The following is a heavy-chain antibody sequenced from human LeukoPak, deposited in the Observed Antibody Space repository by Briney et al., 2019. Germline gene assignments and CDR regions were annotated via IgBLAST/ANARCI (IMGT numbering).Heavy chain of an antibody. CDR1: GFTFSSYS. CDR2: ISSSSSYI. J-gene: IGHJ4*02. Sequence: GGSLRLSCAASGFTFSSYSMNWVRQAPGKGLEWVSSISSSSSYIYYADSVKGRFTISRDNAKNSLYLQMNSLRAEDTAVYYCARDRRWLQLIFDYWGQGTLVTVSS. D-gene: IGHD5-24*01. CDR3: ARDRRWLQLIFDY. V-gene: IGHV3-21*01.